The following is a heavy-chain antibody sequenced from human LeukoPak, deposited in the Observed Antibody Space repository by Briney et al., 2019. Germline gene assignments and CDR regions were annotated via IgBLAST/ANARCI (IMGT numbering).Heavy chain of an antibody. D-gene: IGHD3-10*01. V-gene: IGHV1-2*02. CDR3: TRGVLPARFDS. CDR1: GYNFIDYW. Sequence: GATVMVSCKASGYNFIDYWIHWVRQARGQGFEWMGWINPKNGDTHYAQKFQSRVIMTRDTSTNAVYMELTHLRSDDTAVYYCTRGVLPARFDSWGQGTLVTVTS. J-gene: IGHJ5*01. CDR2: INPKNGDT.